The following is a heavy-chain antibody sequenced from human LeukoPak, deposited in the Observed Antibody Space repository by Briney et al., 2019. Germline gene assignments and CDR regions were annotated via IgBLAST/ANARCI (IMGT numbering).Heavy chain of an antibody. CDR2: ISAYNGNT. D-gene: IGHD1-26*01. J-gene: IGHJ4*02. Sequence: ASVKVSCKASGYTFTSYGISWVRQAPGQGPEWMGWISAYNGNTNYAQKLQGRVTMTTDTSTSTAYMELRSLRSDDTAVYYCARGPGSYYPSSSWYWGQGTLVTVSS. V-gene: IGHV1-18*01. CDR1: GYTFTSYG. CDR3: ARGPGSYYPSSSWY.